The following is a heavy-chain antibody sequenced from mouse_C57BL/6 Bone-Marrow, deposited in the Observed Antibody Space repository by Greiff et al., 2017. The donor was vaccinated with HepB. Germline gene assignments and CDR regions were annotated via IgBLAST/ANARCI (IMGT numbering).Heavy chain of an antibody. D-gene: IGHD2-4*01. CDR2: ISYDGSN. CDR3: ARDDYDYLAWFAY. Sequence: ESGPGLVKPSQSLSLTCSVTGYSITSGYYWNWIRQFPGNKLEWMGYISYDGSNNYNPSLKNRISITRDTSKNQFFLKLNSVPTEDTATYYCARDDYDYLAWFAYWGQGTLVTVSA. CDR1: GYSITSGYY. J-gene: IGHJ3*01. V-gene: IGHV3-6*01.